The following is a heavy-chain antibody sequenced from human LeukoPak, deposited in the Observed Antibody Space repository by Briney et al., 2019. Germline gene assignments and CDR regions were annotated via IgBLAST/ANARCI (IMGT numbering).Heavy chain of an antibody. V-gene: IGHV3-21*01. CDR1: GFTFSSYS. J-gene: IGHJ4*02. D-gene: IGHD5-24*01. CDR2: ISSSSSYI. CDR3: ARDRGGGYSHFDY. Sequence: GGSLRLSCAASGFTFSSYSKNWVRQAPGKGLEWFSSISSSSSYIYYADSVKGRFTISRDNAKNSLYLQMNSLRAEDTAVYYCARDRGGGYSHFDYWGQGTLVTVSS.